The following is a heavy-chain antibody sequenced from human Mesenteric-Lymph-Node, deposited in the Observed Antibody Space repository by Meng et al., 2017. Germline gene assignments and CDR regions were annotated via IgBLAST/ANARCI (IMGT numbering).Heavy chain of an antibody. V-gene: IGHV4-4*02. CDR3: GRDQGRQLINH. CDR2: VYHRGDT. J-gene: IGHJ4*02. CDR1: GDSISSDIW. Sequence: QVELEESGPGRVKPSGTLSLPCIVSGDSISSDIWWSWVRQPPGKGLEWIGEVYHRGDTNYNPSLKSRVVISVDRSKNQFSLNLSSVTAADTAVYYCGRDQGRQLINHWGQGTLVTVSS. D-gene: IGHD1-1*01.